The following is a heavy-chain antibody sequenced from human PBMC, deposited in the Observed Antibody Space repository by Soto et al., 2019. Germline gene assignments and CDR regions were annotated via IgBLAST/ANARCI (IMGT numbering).Heavy chain of an antibody. V-gene: IGHV4-39*01. CDR2: IYYSGSA. J-gene: IGHJ6*02. CDR1: GGSVSSSTYY. D-gene: IGHD4-17*01. Sequence: QLQLQESGPGLVEPAETLSLTCTVSGGSVSSSTYYWGWIRQLPGKGLEWIGMIYYSGSAYYNPSLKSRVIIYIDTSKNQFSLRLSSMTAADTAVYYCAIHGVDYGDYASYYYYGMDVWRRGTTVTVSS. CDR3: AIHGVDYGDYASYYYYGMDV.